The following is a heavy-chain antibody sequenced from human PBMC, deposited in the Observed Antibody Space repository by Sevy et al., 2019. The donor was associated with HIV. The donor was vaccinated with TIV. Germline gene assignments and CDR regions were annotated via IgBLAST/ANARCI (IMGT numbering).Heavy chain of an antibody. CDR2: VRSKVNSYVT. J-gene: IGHJ4*01. CDR1: GFTFSGSA. CDR3: LAHDYIWGGSLIDY. Sequence: GGSLRLSCAASGFTFSGSAIHWVRQASGKGLEWVGRVRSKVNSYVTAYAASVRGRFTISRDDSKNTAFLQMNSLKTEDTAVYYCLAHDYIWGGSLIDYWGHGTLVTVSS. V-gene: IGHV3-73*01. D-gene: IGHD3-16*01.